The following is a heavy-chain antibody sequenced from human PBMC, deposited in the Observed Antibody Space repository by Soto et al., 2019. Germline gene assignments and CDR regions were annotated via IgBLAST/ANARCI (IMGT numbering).Heavy chain of an antibody. V-gene: IGHV1-8*01. CDR3: ARTGVLRYFDWSLGWFDP. Sequence: ASVKVSCKASGYTFTSYDINWVRQATGQGLEWMGWMNPNSGNTGYAQKFQGRVTMTRNTSISTAYMELSSLRSEDTAVYYCARTGVLRYFDWSLGWFDPWGQGTLVTVSS. J-gene: IGHJ5*02. D-gene: IGHD3-9*01. CDR2: MNPNSGNT. CDR1: GYTFTSYD.